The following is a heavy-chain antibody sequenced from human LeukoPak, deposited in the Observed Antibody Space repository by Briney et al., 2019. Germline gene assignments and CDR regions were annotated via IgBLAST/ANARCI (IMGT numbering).Heavy chain of an antibody. J-gene: IGHJ4*02. CDR3: AREVGYYYDSSGYVDY. D-gene: IGHD3-22*01. V-gene: IGHV4-31*03. CDR1: GGSISSGGYY. Sequence: SETLSLTCTVSGGSISSGGYYWSWIRQHPGKGLEWNGYIYYSGSTYYNPSLKSRVTISVDTSKNQFSLKLSSVTAADTAVYYCAREVGYYYDSSGYVDYWGQGTLVTVSS. CDR2: IYYSGST.